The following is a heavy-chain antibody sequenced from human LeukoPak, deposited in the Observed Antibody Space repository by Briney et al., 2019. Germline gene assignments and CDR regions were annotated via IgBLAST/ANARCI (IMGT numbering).Heavy chain of an antibody. CDR1: GDSISNSSHY. CDR3: ARLFGSVVTNWFDP. D-gene: IGHD3-3*01. Sequence: SETLSLTCTVSGDSISNSSHYWGWIRQPPGKGLEWIGSIYDSGSTYYNPPLKSRVTISVDTSKNQFSLKLSSVTAADTAVYYCARLFGSVVTNWFDPWGQGSLVTVSS. V-gene: IGHV4-39*01. CDR2: IYDSGST. J-gene: IGHJ5*02.